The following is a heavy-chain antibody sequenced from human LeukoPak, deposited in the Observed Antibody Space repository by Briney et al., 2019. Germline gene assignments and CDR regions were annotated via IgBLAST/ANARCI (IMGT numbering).Heavy chain of an antibody. CDR2: IYYSGST. Sequence: SETLSLTCTVSGGSISSGDYYWRWIRQPPGKGLEWIGYIYYSGSTYYNPSLKSRVTISVDTSKNQFSLKLSSVTAADTAVYYCARVSPYDYMYYFDYWGQGTLVTVSS. V-gene: IGHV4-30-4*08. CDR3: ARVSPYDYMYYFDY. CDR1: GGSISSGDYY. J-gene: IGHJ4*02. D-gene: IGHD4-11*01.